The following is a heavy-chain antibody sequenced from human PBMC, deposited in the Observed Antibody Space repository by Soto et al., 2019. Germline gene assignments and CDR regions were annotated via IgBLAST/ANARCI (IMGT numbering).Heavy chain of an antibody. Sequence: QVQLVQSGAEVKKPGSSVKVSCKASGGTFSSYAISWVRQAPGQGLEWMGGIIPIFGTANYAQKFQGRVTITADESTSTAYMELSSLRSEDTAVYYCARTTRVQLVHYYYYGMDVWGQGTTVTVSS. J-gene: IGHJ6*02. CDR1: GGTFSSYA. CDR2: IIPIFGTA. D-gene: IGHD6-6*01. CDR3: ARTTRVQLVHYYYYGMDV. V-gene: IGHV1-69*01.